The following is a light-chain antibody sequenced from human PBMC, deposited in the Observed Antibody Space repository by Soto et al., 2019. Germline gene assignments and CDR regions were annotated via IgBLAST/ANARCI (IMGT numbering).Light chain of an antibody. CDR2: RTF. CDR3: QQYDTSPPT. V-gene: IGKV3-20*01. J-gene: IGKJ5*01. Sequence: IVLTQSPGTLSLSPGERATLSCRASQPITSRYLAWYQHQPGQAPRLLIYRTFARAPGIPDRFSGVGSGTDFTLTISRLEREDFAVYYCQQYDTSPPTFGQGTRLDIK. CDR1: QPITSRY.